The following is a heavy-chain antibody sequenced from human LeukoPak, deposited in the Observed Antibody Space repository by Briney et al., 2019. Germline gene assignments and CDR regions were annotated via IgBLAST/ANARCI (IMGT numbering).Heavy chain of an antibody. J-gene: IGHJ4*02. V-gene: IGHV3-23*01. CDR1: GFTFRSYA. D-gene: IGHD5-12*01. CDR2: ISASGTQT. Sequence: GGSLRLSCTASGFTFRSYAMSWVRQTPEKGLEWVSSISASGTQTYYADSVKGRFTVSRDNSQNTVYLQMNSLRAEGTALYYCAKEKIVALTPEYWGQGTLVTVSS. CDR3: AKEKIVALTPEY.